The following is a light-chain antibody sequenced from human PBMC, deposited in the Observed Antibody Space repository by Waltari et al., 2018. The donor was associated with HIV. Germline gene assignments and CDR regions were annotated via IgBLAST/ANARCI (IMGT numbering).Light chain of an antibody. CDR1: RSDIGRYDF. J-gene: IGLJ2*01. Sequence: QSALTQPPSASGPPGQTVTLSCTGTRSDIGRYDFVSWYQLQPDKVPKLLISEVNNRPSGIPDRFSGSNADNTASLTVSGLQTDDEAIYYCSSYASNNTFVVFGGGTRLTVL. CDR3: SSYASNNTFVV. V-gene: IGLV2-8*01. CDR2: EVN.